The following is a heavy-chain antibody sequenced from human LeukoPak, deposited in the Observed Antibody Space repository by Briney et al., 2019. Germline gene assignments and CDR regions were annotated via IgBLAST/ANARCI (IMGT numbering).Heavy chain of an antibody. CDR1: GFTFSTFE. J-gene: IGHJ4*02. CDR2: MSSSDDGR. D-gene: IGHD2-15*01. Sequence: GGSLRLSCAASGFTFSTFEFNWVRQAPGKGLEWVSAMSSSDDGRYYAASVRGRFTISRDTSRSTLYLQMNSLRAEDAAVYYCAKAPVTSCRGAFCYPFDYWGQGTLVTVSS. CDR3: AKAPVTSCRGAFCYPFDY. V-gene: IGHV3-23*01.